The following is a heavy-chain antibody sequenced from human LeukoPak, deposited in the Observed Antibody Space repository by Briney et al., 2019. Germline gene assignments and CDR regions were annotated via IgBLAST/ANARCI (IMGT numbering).Heavy chain of an antibody. J-gene: IGHJ3*02. Sequence: GESLKISCKVSGYSFTSYWVAWVRQMPGKGLEWMGIISPYASDTRYSPSFQGQVTISADKSISTAYLQWSSLKASDTATYYCARPRPYCGGDCFAFDIWGQGTMVTVSS. V-gene: IGHV5-51*01. CDR1: GYSFTSYW. CDR3: ARPRPYCGGDCFAFDI. D-gene: IGHD2-21*02. CDR2: ISPYASDT.